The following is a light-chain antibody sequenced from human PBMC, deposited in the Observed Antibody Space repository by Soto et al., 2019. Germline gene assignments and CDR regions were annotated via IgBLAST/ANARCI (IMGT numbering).Light chain of an antibody. V-gene: IGLV2-14*01. CDR2: DVS. J-gene: IGLJ1*01. Sequence: QSVLTQPASVSGSPGQSITIPFPGTRNEDEGKNYVSWYQQHPCKAPKRMVYDVSNRLSGVFNRFSGSKSGNTASLTISGLQVEDEADYYCSSYTSSSTYVFGTGTKVTVL. CDR1: RNEDEGKNY. CDR3: SSYTSSSTYV.